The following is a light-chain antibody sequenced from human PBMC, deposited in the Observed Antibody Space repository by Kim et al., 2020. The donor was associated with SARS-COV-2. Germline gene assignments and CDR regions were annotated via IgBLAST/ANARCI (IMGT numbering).Light chain of an antibody. CDR2: IAS. J-gene: IGKJ1*01. CDR3: QQYGSSRT. Sequence: EIVLTQSPGTLSLSPGERATLSCRASQSVSSNYLACYQQKPGQAPRLLIYIASSRATGIPDRFSGSGSGTDFTLTISRLEPEDFAVYYCQQYGSSRTFGQGTKVDIK. CDR1: QSVSSNY. V-gene: IGKV3-20*01.